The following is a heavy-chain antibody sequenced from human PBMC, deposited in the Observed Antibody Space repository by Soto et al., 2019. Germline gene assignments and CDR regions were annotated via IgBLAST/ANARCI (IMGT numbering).Heavy chain of an antibody. CDR2: ISAYNGNT. CDR1: GYTFTSYG. D-gene: IGHD6-13*01. J-gene: IGHJ6*02. Sequence: ASVKVSCKASGYTFTSYGISWVRQAPGQGLEWMGWISAYNGNTNYAQKLQGRVTMTTDTSTSTAYMELRSLRSDDTAVYYCATNGSSSWYPSSDPYYYYGMDVWGQGTTVTVSS. V-gene: IGHV1-18*01. CDR3: ATNGSSSWYPSSDPYYYYGMDV.